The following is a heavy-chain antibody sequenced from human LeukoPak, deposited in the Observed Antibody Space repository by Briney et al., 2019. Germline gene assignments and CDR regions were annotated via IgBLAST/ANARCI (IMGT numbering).Heavy chain of an antibody. CDR3: AREIEQWLGNWFDP. CDR2: IWYDGSNK. CDR1: GFTFSSYG. Sequence: GRSLRLSCAASGFTFSSYGMHWVSQAPGKGLEWVAVIWYDGSNKYYADSVKGRFTISRDNSKNTLYLQMNSLRAEDTAVYYCAREIEQWLGNWFDPWGQGTLVTVSS. V-gene: IGHV3-33*01. J-gene: IGHJ5*02. D-gene: IGHD6-19*01.